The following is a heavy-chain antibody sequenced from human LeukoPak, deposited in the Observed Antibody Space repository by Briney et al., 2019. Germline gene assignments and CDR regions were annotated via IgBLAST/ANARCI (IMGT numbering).Heavy chain of an antibody. CDR1: GYSFTSYW. CDR3: ARWASSYYFDY. Sequence: GESLKISRKGSGYSFTSYWIGWVRQMPGKGLEWMGIIYPDDSDTRYSPSFQGQVTISADKSISTAYLQWSSLKASDTAMYYCARWASSYYFDYWGQGTLVTVSS. V-gene: IGHV5-51*01. J-gene: IGHJ4*02. D-gene: IGHD2-2*01. CDR2: IYPDDSDT.